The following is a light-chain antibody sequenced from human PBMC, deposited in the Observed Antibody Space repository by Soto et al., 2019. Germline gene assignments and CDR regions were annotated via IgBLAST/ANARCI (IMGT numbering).Light chain of an antibody. CDR3: QQRSNWPPIT. CDR1: QSVSSY. J-gene: IGKJ5*01. CDR2: DAS. Sequence: EIVLTPSPATLSLSPVERATLSCRASQSVSSYLAWYRQKPGQAPRLLIYDASNRATGIPARFSGSGSGTDFTLTISSLEPEDAAVYYCQQRSNWPPITFGQGTRLEIK. V-gene: IGKV3-11*01.